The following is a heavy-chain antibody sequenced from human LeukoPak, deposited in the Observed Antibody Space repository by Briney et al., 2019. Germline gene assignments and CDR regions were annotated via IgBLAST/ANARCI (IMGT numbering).Heavy chain of an antibody. CDR1: SGSLSTYS. J-gene: IGHJ4*02. Sequence: SETLSLTCSVSSGSLSTYSWIWVRQSPGKRLEWIGYIYYGGTTNYNPSLKSRATISADTAKNQFSPRLRSVTAADTALYYCARDTTVASGMQHWGQGTLVTVSS. CDR3: ARDTTVASGMQH. CDR2: IYYGGTT. V-gene: IGHV4-59*01. D-gene: IGHD5-12*01.